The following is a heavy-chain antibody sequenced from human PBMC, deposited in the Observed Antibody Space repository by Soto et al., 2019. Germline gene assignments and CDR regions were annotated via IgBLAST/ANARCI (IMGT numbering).Heavy chain of an antibody. CDR1: GGSFGNNA. CDR3: ARFAESSGYMDI. V-gene: IGHV1-69*06. CDR2: IVPIFGTT. Sequence: QVQLVQSGAEVRKSGSTVKVSCQASGGSFGNNAISWGRQAPGQGLEWMGGIVPIFGTTNYAQKFQGRVTITADKSTNVAYLELSNLRSEDTATYFCARFAESSGYMDIWGQGALVTVSS. D-gene: IGHD5-12*01. J-gene: IGHJ4*02.